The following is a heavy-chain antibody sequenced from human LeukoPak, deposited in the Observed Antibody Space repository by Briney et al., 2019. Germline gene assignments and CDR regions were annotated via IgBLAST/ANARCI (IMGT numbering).Heavy chain of an antibody. V-gene: IGHV4-30-2*01. D-gene: IGHD6-13*01. J-gene: IGHJ2*01. CDR3: ARDSSSWPYWYFDL. Sequence: PSETLSLTCAVSGGSISSGGYSWSWIRQPSGKGLEWIGYIYHSGSTYYNPSLKSRVTISVDRSKNQFSLKLSSVTAADTAVYYCARDSSSWPYWYFDLWGRGTLVTVSS. CDR1: GGSISSGGYS. CDR2: IYHSGST.